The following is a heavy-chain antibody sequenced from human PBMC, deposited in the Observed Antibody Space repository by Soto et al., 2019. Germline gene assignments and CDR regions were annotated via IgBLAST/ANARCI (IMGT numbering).Heavy chain of an antibody. J-gene: IGHJ6*02. D-gene: IGHD2-2*02. CDR3: ARLSIVVVPAAIEEYYYGMDV. CDR2: IYPGDSDT. CDR1: GYSFTSYC. V-gene: IGHV5-51*01. Sequence: GESLKISCKGSGYSFTSYCIGWVRQMPGKGLEWMGIIYPGDSDTRYSPSFQGQVTISADKSISTAYLQWSSLKASDTAMYYCARLSIVVVPAAIEEYYYGMDVWGQGTTVTVSS.